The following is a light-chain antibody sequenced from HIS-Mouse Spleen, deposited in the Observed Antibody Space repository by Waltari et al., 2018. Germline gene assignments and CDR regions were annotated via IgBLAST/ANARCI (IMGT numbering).Light chain of an antibody. Sequence: QSVLTQPPPVSGAPGQRVTISCTGSRSNIGACYDVHWSQQPPGTAPKLLIYGNSNRPSGVPDRFSGSKSGTSASLAITGLQAEDEADYYCQSYDSSLSGSVFGGGTKLTVL. CDR3: QSYDSSLSGSV. CDR2: GNS. V-gene: IGLV1-40*01. CDR1: RSNIGACYD. J-gene: IGLJ3*02.